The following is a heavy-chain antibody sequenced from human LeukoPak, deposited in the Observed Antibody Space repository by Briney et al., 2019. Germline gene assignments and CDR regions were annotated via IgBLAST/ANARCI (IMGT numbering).Heavy chain of an antibody. CDR1: KFTFSKYW. CDR3: ARHRSGGSQDNAFDI. D-gene: IGHD2-15*01. CDR2: IKEDGSEK. Sequence: GGSLRLSCAASKFTFSKYWMSWVRQAPGKGLGWVADIKEDGSEKYYVDSVKGRFTISRQNAKSSLFLQMNSLRAEDTAVYYCARHRSGGSQDNAFDIWGQGTMVTVSS. V-gene: IGHV3-7*01. J-gene: IGHJ3*02.